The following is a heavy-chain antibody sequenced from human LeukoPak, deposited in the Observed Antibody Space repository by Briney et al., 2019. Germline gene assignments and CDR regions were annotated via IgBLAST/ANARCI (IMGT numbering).Heavy chain of an antibody. CDR3: ARDLFGDGYNYGGTDY. D-gene: IGHD5-12*01. Sequence: SETLSLTCTVSGGSISSYYWSWIRQPPGKGLEWIGYIYYSGSTNYNPSLKSRVTISVDTSKNQFSLKLSSVTAADTAVYYCARDLFGDGYNYGGTDYWGQGTLVTVSS. V-gene: IGHV4-59*12. CDR1: GGSISSYY. CDR2: IYYSGST. J-gene: IGHJ4*02.